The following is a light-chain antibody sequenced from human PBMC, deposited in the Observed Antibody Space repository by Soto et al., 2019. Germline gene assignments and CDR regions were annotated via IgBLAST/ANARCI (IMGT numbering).Light chain of an antibody. CDR3: QQYGASRT. J-gene: IGKJ4*01. V-gene: IGKV3-20*01. CDR2: GAS. CDR1: QYIRTIH. Sequence: ENVLTQSPGTLSLSPGERATLSCRASQYIRTIHLAWYQQKPGQAPRLLLYGASSRAIGVPARFRGSGSGTDFILTISRLEPEDVAVYFCQQYGASRTFGGGTKVEIK.